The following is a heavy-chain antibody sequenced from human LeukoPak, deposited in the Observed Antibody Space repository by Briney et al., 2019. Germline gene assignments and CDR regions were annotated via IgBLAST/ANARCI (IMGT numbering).Heavy chain of an antibody. CDR1: GFTFSDYY. Sequence: GGSLRLSCAASGFTFSDYYMSWIRQAPGKGLEWVSYISSSGSTIYYADSVKGRFTISRDNAKNSLYLQMNSLRAEDTAVYYCARSVYSGSYYWFDPWGQGTLVTVSS. V-gene: IGHV3-11*01. D-gene: IGHD1-26*01. CDR3: ARSVYSGSYYWFDP. CDR2: ISSSGSTI. J-gene: IGHJ5*02.